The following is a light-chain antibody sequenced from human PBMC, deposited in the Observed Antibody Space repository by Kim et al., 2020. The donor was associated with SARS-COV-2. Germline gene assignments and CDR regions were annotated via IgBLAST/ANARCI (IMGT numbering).Light chain of an antibody. CDR2: AAS. CDR1: QSSNNY. V-gene: IGKV1-39*01. CDR3: QQTYSTPYT. J-gene: IGKJ2*01. Sequence: SASVGDRVTITCRASQSSNNYLNWYQQKPGKAPKLLIYAASSLQSGVPSRFSGSGSGTDFTLSFSSLQPEDFATYYCQQTYSTPYTFGQGTKLEI.